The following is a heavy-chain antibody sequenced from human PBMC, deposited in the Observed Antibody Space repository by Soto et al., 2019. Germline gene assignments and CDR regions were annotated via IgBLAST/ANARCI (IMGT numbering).Heavy chain of an antibody. D-gene: IGHD5-12*01. CDR2: IYYSGST. CDR1: GGSISSGDYY. Sequence: SETLSLTCTVSGGSISSGDYYWSWIRQPPGKGLEWIGYIYYSGSTYYNPSLKSRVTISVDTSKNQFSLKLSSATAADTAVYYCAREDASGPSALFWGQGTLVTVSS. V-gene: IGHV4-30-4*01. CDR3: AREDASGPSALF. J-gene: IGHJ4*02.